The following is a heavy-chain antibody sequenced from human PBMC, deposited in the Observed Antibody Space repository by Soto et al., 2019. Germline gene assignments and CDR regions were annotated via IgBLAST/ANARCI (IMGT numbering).Heavy chain of an antibody. V-gene: IGHV3-30*18. D-gene: IGHD3-3*01. CDR3: AKERTPPYYDFWSGFFYGMDV. CDR2: ISYDGSNK. Sequence: TGGSLRLSCAASGFTFSSYGMHWVRQAPGKGLEWVAVISYDGSNKYYADSVKGRFTISRDNSKNTLYLQMNSLRAEDTAVYYCAKERTPPYYDFWSGFFYGMDVWGQGTTVTVSS. CDR1: GFTFSSYG. J-gene: IGHJ6*02.